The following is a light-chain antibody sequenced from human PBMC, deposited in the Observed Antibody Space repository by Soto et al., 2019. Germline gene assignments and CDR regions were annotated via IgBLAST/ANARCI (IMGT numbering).Light chain of an antibody. CDR2: EVS. V-gene: IGLV2-18*02. CDR3: SSYTSSSTLYV. Sequence: QSVLTQPPSVSGSPGQSVTISCTGTSSDVGSYNRVSWYQQPPGTAPKLVIYEVSNRPSGVPDRFSGSKSGNTASLTISGLQAEDEADYYCSSYTSSSTLYVFGTGTKVTVL. CDR1: SSDVGSYNR. J-gene: IGLJ1*01.